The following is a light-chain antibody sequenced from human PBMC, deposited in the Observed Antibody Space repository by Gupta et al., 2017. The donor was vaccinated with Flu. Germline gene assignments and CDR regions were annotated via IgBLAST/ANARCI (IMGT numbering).Light chain of an antibody. CDR3: QSYDSDNRV. CDR1: SGSLASNY. V-gene: IGLV6-57*01. J-gene: IGLJ3*02. Sequence: NFMLTPPRSVSESPGKTVTISCTRTSGSLASNYVQWYQQRPGSFPTTIIYEDNRGPSGVPGRFSASIDSSPNSASLTISGLKPEDEADYYCQSYDSDNRVFGGGTKLTVL. CDR2: EDN.